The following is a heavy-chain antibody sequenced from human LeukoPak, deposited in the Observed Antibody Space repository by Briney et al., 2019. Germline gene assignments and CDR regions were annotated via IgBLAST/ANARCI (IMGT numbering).Heavy chain of an antibody. J-gene: IGHJ4*02. CDR2: IASSSSYI. CDR3: AGDVPLDY. CDR1: GFAFSSYD. D-gene: IGHD3-10*02. Sequence: GGSLRLSCAASGFAFSSYDMNWVRQAPGKGLEWVSSIASSSSYIYYADSMKGRFTISRDNAKNSLYLQMNSLRAEDTAVYYCAGDVPLDYWGQGTLVTVSS. V-gene: IGHV3-21*01.